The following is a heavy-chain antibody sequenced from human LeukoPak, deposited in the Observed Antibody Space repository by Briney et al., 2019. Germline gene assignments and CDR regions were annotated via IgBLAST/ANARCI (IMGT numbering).Heavy chain of an antibody. CDR3: ATGRSCTTCNLPDY. Sequence: PGGSLRLSCAASGFTFNSYWMTWVRQAPGKGLEWVANINQDGGEKYYVDSVKGRFTISRDNAKNSLYLQMNSLRAEDTAVYHCATGRSCTTCNLPDYWGQGTLVTVSS. D-gene: IGHD2-2*01. V-gene: IGHV3-7*01. J-gene: IGHJ4*02. CDR1: GFTFNSYW. CDR2: INQDGGEK.